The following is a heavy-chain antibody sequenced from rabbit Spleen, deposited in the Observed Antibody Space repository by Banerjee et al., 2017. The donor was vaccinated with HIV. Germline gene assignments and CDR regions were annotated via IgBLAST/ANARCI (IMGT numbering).Heavy chain of an antibody. J-gene: IGHJ4*01. CDR3: ARDAGSYDYIDGYFNL. D-gene: IGHD8-1*01. CDR1: EFDFSGNYY. Sequence: QEQLVESGGGLVQPEGSLTLTCTASEFDFSGNYYICWVRQAPGKGLEWIACINAATGKPVYATWAKGRFTISRTSSTTVTLRMTSLTAADRAAYFCARDAGSYDYIDGYFNLWGPGTLVTVS. CDR2: INAATGKP. V-gene: IGHV1S45*01.